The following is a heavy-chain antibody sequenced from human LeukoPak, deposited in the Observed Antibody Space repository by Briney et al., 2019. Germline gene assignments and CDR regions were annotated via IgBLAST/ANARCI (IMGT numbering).Heavy chain of an antibody. CDR1: GGSISSYY. CDR2: IYYSGST. V-gene: IGHV4-59*01. J-gene: IGHJ5*02. CDR3: ARQAPTDWFDP. D-gene: IGHD6-6*01. Sequence: SETLSLTCTVSGGSISSYYWSWIRQPPGEGLEWTGYIYYSGSTNYNPSLKSRVTISVDTSKNQFSLKLSSVTAADTAVYYCARQAPTDWFDPWGQGTLVTVSS.